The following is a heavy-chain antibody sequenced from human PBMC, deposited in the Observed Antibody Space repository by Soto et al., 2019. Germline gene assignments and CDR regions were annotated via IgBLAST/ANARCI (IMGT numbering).Heavy chain of an antibody. V-gene: IGHV3-30*18. CDR2: ISYDGSNK. CDR1: GFTFSSYG. J-gene: IGHJ4*02. CDR3: AKRSYGDRSTIDY. Sequence: QVQLVESGGGVVQPGRSLRLSCAASGFTFSSYGMHWVRQAPGKGLEWVAVISYDGSNKYYADSVKGRFTISRDNSKNTLYLQMNSLRAEGTAVYYCAKRSYGDRSTIDYWGQGTLVTVSS. D-gene: IGHD4-17*01.